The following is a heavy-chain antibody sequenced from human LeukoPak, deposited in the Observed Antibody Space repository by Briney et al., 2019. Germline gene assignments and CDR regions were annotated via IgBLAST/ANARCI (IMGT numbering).Heavy chain of an antibody. J-gene: IGHJ5*02. D-gene: IGHD2-2*01. V-gene: IGHV1-18*01. Sequence: ASLKLSCKASGYTFTSYGISWVRQAPGQGREWMGWISAYNGNTNYAQKLQGRVTMTTDTSTSTAYMELRSLRSDDTAVYYCARDYGSSVSDWFDPWGQGTVVTASS. CDR2: ISAYNGNT. CDR1: GYTFTSYG. CDR3: ARDYGSSVSDWFDP.